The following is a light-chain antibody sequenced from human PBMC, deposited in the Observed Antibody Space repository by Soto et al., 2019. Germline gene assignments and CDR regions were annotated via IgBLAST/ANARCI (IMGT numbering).Light chain of an antibody. CDR2: DAS. CDR3: QQRSNWPPLT. J-gene: IGKJ4*01. CDR1: QSVSSY. Sequence: EIVLTQSPATLSLSPGERATLSCRASQSVSSYLAWYQQKPGQAPRLLIYDASNRAAGIPARFSGSGSATDFTLTISSLEPEDCAVYYCQQRSNWPPLTFGGGTKVEIK. V-gene: IGKV3-11*01.